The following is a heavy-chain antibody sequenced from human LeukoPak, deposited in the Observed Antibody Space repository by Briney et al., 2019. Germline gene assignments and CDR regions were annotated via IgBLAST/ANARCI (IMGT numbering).Heavy chain of an antibody. V-gene: IGHV3-74*01. J-gene: IGHJ4*02. CDR2: INNVGSSV. Sequence: GGSLRLSCAAAGFMFSYDWMHWARHTSGKELIWVSRINNVGSSVSYEDSVKGRFSISRDNAKNTLYLQMNSLRDEDTGVYYCVTNPIGGTNYWGQGTLVTVSS. CDR1: GFMFSYDW. CDR3: VTNPIGGTNY. D-gene: IGHD1-7*01.